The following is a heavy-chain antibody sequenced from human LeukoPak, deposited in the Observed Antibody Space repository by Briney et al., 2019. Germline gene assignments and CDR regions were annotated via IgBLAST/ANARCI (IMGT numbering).Heavy chain of an antibody. V-gene: IGHV3-49*04. Sequence: PGGSLRLSCTASGFTFGDYAMSWVRQAPGKGLEWVGFIRSKAYGGTTEYAASVKGRFTISRDDSKSIAYLQMNSLKTEDTAVYYCTREYGRPPRFLEVTDYYYYYMDVWGKGTTVTVSS. CDR3: TREYGRPPRFLEVTDYYYYYMDV. J-gene: IGHJ6*03. D-gene: IGHD3-3*01. CDR2: IRSKAYGGTT. CDR1: GFTFGDYA.